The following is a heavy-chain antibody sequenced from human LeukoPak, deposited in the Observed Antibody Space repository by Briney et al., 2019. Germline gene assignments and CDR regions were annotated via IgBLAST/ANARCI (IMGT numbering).Heavy chain of an antibody. CDR3: AKDRSIGTYYTFDS. V-gene: IGHV3-7*03. CDR2: IKQDGSEK. CDR1: GFTFSSYW. D-gene: IGHD1-26*01. Sequence: GGSLRLSCAASGFTFSSYWMSWVRQAPGKGLEWVANIKQDGSEKYYVDSVKGRFTISRDNAKNSLYLQMSSLTAKDTAVYYCAKDRSIGTYYTFDSWGQGTLVTVSS. J-gene: IGHJ4*02.